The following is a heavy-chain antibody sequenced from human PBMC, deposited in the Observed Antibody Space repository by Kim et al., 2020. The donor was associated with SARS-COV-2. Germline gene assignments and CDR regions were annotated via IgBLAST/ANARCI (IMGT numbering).Heavy chain of an antibody. CDR1: GYSFTSYW. J-gene: IGHJ6*03. Sequence: GESLKISCKGSGYSFTSYWIGWVRQMPGKGLEWMGIIYPGDSDTRYSPSFQGQVTISADKSISTAYLQWSSLKASDTAMYYCARTSRNKLPYYYYYMDVWGKGTTVTVSS. CDR2: IYPGDSDT. D-gene: IGHD2-2*01. CDR3: ARTSRNKLPYYYYYMDV. V-gene: IGHV5-51*01.